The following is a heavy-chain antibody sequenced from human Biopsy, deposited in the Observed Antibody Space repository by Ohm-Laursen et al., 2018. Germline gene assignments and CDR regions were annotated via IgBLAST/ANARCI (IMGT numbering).Heavy chain of an antibody. CDR2: IYYSGST. D-gene: IGHD2/OR15-2a*01. J-gene: IGHJ6*02. Sequence: SQTLSLTRTASGGSIRSDYWSWIRQTPGKGLEWIGYIYYSGSTNYNPSLKSRVTISVDTSKNQFSLRLNSVTAADTAVYYCARATNSTGWPYYYFYGMDVWGQGTTVTVSS. CDR3: ARATNSTGWPYYYFYGMDV. V-gene: IGHV4-59*01. CDR1: GGSIRSDY.